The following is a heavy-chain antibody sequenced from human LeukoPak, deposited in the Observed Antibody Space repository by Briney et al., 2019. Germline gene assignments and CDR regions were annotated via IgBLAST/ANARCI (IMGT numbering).Heavy chain of an antibody. CDR1: GGSISSGDYY. J-gene: IGHJ3*02. V-gene: IGHV4-30-4*01. CDR2: IYYSGST. CDR3: ARDVVLDAFDI. D-gene: IGHD2-21*01. Sequence: SETLSLTCTVSGGSISSGDYYWSWIRQAPGKGLEWIGYIYYSGSTYYNPSLKSRVTISVDTSKNQFSLKLSSVTAADTAVYYCARDVVLDAFDIWGQGTMVTVSS.